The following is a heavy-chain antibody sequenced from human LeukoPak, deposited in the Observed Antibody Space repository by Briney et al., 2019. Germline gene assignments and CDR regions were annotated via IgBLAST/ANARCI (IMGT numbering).Heavy chain of an antibody. CDR1: GGSFSGYY. Sequence: PSETLSLTCAVYGGSFSGYYWSWIRQPPGKGLEWIGEINHSGSTNYNPSLKSRVTISVDTSKNQFSLKLSSVTAADTAVYYCARTVVTPGRAYFDYWGQGTLVTVSS. J-gene: IGHJ4*02. V-gene: IGHV4-34*01. D-gene: IGHD2-21*02. CDR3: ARTVVTPGRAYFDY. CDR2: INHSGST.